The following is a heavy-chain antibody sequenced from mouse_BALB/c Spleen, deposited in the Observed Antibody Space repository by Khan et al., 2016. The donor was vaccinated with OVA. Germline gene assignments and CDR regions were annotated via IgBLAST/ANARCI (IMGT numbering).Heavy chain of an antibody. CDR2: ISSSGST. V-gene: IGHV3-2*02. D-gene: IGHD2-3*01. J-gene: IGHJ4*01. CDR1: GYSITSAYA. Sequence: VQLKESGPGLVKPSQSLSLTCTVTGYSITSAYAWNWIRQFPGNKLEWMGYISSSGSTNYNPALKSRISITRDTSKHHFFLQLNSLTTEDEAIYYCARDGSRYNYAMDYWGQGTSVTVSS. CDR3: ARDGSRYNYAMDY.